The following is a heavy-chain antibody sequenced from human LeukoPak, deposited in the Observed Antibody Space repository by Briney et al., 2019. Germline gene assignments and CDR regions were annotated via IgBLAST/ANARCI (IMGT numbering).Heavy chain of an antibody. CDR1: GFTFSTYS. V-gene: IGHV3-21*01. D-gene: IGHD3-22*01. CDR3: ARGVYDSSGYYRAPFDY. CDR2: ISSSSSYI. Sequence: GGPLRLSCAASGFTFSTYSMNWGRQAPGKGLEWVSSISSSSSYIYYADSVKGRFTISRDNTKNSLYLQMNSLRAEDTAVYYCARGVYDSSGYYRAPFDYWGQGTLVTVSS. J-gene: IGHJ4*02.